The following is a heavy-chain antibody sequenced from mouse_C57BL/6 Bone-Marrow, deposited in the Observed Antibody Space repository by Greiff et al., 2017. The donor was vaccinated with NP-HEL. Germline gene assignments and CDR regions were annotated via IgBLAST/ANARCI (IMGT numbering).Heavy chain of an antibody. Sequence: EVQRVESGGGLVQPGGSLKLSCAASGFTFSDYYMYWVRQTPEKRLEWVAYISNGGGSTYYPDTVKGRFTLSRDNAKNTLYLQMSRLKSEDTAMYYCARHVYYDYRKAMDYWGQGTSVTVSS. CDR3: ARHVYYDYRKAMDY. J-gene: IGHJ4*01. CDR1: GFTFSDYY. D-gene: IGHD2-4*01. CDR2: ISNGGGST. V-gene: IGHV5-12*01.